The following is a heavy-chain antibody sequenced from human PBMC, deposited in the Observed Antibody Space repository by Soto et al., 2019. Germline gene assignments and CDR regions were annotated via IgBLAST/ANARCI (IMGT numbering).Heavy chain of an antibody. Sequence: TLSLTCTVSGGSISSYYWSWIRQPPGKGLEWIGYIYYSGSTNYNPSLKSRVTISVDTSKNQFSLKLSSVTAADTAVYYCARRGIVVVPAAIPQAASSYYYYMDVWGKGTTVTVSS. J-gene: IGHJ6*03. D-gene: IGHD2-2*01. CDR1: GGSISSYY. V-gene: IGHV4-59*08. CDR3: ARRGIVVVPAAIPQAASSYYYYMDV. CDR2: IYYSGST.